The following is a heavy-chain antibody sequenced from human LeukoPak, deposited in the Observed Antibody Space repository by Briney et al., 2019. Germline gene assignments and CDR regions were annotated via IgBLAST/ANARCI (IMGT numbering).Heavy chain of an antibody. V-gene: IGHV4-34*01. J-gene: IGHJ4*02. CDR3: VSERQQLGLGY. Sequence: SETLSLTCAVYGGSFSGYYWSWIRQPPGKGLEWIGEINHSGSTNYNPSLKSRVTMSVDTSKNQFSLKLSSVTAADTAVYYCVSERQQLGLGYWGQGTLVTVSS. D-gene: IGHD6-13*01. CDR1: GGSFSGYY. CDR2: INHSGST.